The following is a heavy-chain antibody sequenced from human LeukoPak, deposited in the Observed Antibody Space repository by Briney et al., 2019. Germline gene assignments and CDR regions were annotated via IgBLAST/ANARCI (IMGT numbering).Heavy chain of an antibody. CDR1: SASISSYY. V-gene: IGHV4-59*01. J-gene: IGHJ4*02. Sequence: SETLSLTCTVSSASISSYYWGWIRQSPGKGLEWIGYIQNTGGTSYNPSLKSRVSISKDTSKNQFSLQLSSVTAADTAVYYCVKHGSGWSFDYWGLGTLVTVSS. D-gene: IGHD6-19*01. CDR3: VKHGSGWSFDY. CDR2: IQNTGGT.